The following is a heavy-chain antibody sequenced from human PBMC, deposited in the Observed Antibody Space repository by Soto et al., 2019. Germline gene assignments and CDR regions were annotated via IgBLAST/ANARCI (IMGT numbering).Heavy chain of an antibody. D-gene: IGHD3-16*02. J-gene: IGHJ4*02. CDR1: GFTFSSYG. CDR3: AKGDGYDYVWGSYPFDY. V-gene: IGHV3-30*18. CDR2: ISYDGSNK. Sequence: QVQLVESGGGVVQPGRSLRLSCAASGFTFSSYGMHWVRQAPGKGPEWVAVISYDGSNKYYADSVKGRFTISRDNSKNTLYLQMNSLRAEDTAVYYCAKGDGYDYVWGSYPFDYWGQGTLVTVSS.